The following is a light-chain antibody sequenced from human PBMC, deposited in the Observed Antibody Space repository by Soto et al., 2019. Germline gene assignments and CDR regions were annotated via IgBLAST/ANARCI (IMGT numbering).Light chain of an antibody. Sequence: DIQLTQSPSFLSASVGDRVTITCRASQGFSSYLAWYQQTPGKAPKLLIYAASTLQSVVPSIFSGSGSVTEFTLTISSLQPEDFATYYCQHLDSYSTFGQGTRLEIK. CDR2: AAS. CDR1: QGFSSY. CDR3: QHLDSYST. V-gene: IGKV1-9*01. J-gene: IGKJ5*01.